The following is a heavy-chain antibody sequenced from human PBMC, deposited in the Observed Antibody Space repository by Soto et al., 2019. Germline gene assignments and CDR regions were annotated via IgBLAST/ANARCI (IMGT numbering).Heavy chain of an antibody. D-gene: IGHD3-9*01. CDR2: ISGSGGRT. Sequence: EVQLLESGGGLVQPGGSLRLSCAASGFTFSSDAMSWVRQAPGKGLEWVSVISGSGGRTYHADSVKGRFTISRDNSKNTLYLQMHRLRAEDTAVYYCAKSSAVLRYFDWFPTAPDYWGQGTLVTVSS. V-gene: IGHV3-23*01. CDR3: AKSSAVLRYFDWFPTAPDY. CDR1: GFTFSSDA. J-gene: IGHJ4*02.